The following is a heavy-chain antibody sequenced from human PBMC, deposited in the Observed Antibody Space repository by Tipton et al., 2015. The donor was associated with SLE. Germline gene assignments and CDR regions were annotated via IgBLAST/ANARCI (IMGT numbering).Heavy chain of an antibody. Sequence: TLSLTCTVSGDSISSTGHFWGWIRQHPVKGLEWIGYIYHRGNTCYNPSLKSRVSMSVDTSRDQFSLKLSSLTAADTAVYYCARVVTVVATHYYDMDVWGQGTTVTVSS. D-gene: IGHD2-15*01. CDR1: GDSISSTGHF. CDR2: IYHRGNT. V-gene: IGHV4-31*03. J-gene: IGHJ6*02. CDR3: ARVVTVVATHYYDMDV.